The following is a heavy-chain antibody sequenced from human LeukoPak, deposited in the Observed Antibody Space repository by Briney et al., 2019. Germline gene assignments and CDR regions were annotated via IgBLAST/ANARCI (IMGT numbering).Heavy chain of an antibody. CDR2: VSGSGDNT. Sequence: GRSLRLSCAASGFTFSSHAMSWVRQAPGKGLEWVSAVSGSGDNTYYADSVKGRFTILRDNSKNTLYLHMSSLRAEDTAVYYCACTAYYYYYLDVWGKGTTVTVSS. D-gene: IGHD5-18*01. V-gene: IGHV3-23*01. CDR1: GFTFSSHA. CDR3: ACTAYYYYYLDV. J-gene: IGHJ6*03.